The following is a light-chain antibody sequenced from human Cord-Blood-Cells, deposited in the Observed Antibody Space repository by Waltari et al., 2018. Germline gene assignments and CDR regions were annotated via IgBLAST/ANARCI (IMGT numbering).Light chain of an antibody. J-gene: IGKJ3*01. CDR1: QSSSSY. V-gene: IGKV1-39*01. Sequence: DIQMTQSPSSLSASVGDRVTITCRASQSSSSYLNWYQQKPGKAPKLLIYAASSLQSGVPSRFSGSGSGTDFTLNISSLQPEDFATYYCQQSYSTPFTFGPGTKVDIK. CDR2: AAS. CDR3: QQSYSTPFT.